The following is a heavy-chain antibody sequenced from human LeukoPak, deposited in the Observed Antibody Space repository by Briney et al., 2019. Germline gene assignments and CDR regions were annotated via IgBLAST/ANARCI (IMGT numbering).Heavy chain of an antibody. Sequence: SVKVSCKASGGTFSSYAISWVRQAPGQGLEWMGRIIPILGIANYAQKFQGRVTITADKATSTAYMELSSLRSEDTAVYYCAISTVTDYYYYGMDVWGQGTTVTVSS. J-gene: IGHJ6*02. V-gene: IGHV1-69*04. D-gene: IGHD4-11*01. CDR3: AISTVTDYYYYGMDV. CDR2: IIPILGIA. CDR1: GGTFSSYA.